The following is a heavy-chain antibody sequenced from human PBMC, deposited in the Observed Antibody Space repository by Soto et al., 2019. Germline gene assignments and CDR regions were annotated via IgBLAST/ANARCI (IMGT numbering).Heavy chain of an antibody. J-gene: IGHJ2*01. CDR3: ARARNYDILTGYYTRAWYFDL. CDR2: IYYSGST. D-gene: IGHD3-9*01. CDR1: GGSISSGVYY. Sequence: LSLTCTVSGGSISSGVYYWSWIRQHPGKGLEWIGYIYYSGSTYYNTSLKSRVTISVDTSKNQFSLKLSSVNAADTAVYYCARARNYDILTGYYTRAWYFDLWGRGTLVTVSS. V-gene: IGHV4-31*03.